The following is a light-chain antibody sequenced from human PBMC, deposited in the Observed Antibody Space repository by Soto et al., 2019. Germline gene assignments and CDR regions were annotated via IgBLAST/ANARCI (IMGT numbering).Light chain of an antibody. V-gene: IGLV2-14*01. CDR3: CSYTSTTTLNV. J-gene: IGLJ6*01. CDR1: SSDVGGYSY. CDR2: EVS. Sequence: QSALTQPASVSGSPGQSITISCTGTSSDVGGYSYVSWYQQHPGKAPKLMIYEVSNRPSGVSNRFSGSKSGNTASLTISGLQAEDEADYYCCSYTSTTTLNVFGTGTQLTVL.